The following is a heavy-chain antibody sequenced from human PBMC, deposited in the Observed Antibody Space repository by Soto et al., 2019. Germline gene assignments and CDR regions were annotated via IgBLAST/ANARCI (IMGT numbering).Heavy chain of an antibody. CDR1: GFRFSASW. CDR2: MKLDGSEK. J-gene: IGHJ4*02. V-gene: IGHV3-7*01. Sequence: GGSLRLSXAGSGFRFSASWINWVRQAPGKGLEWVANMKLDGSEKYYVDSVKGRFTISRDNAKNLLYLQMSNLRAEDTAVYYCAREGGNSPYFFDYWGQGTPVTVSS. CDR3: AREGGNSPYFFDY. D-gene: IGHD3-9*01.